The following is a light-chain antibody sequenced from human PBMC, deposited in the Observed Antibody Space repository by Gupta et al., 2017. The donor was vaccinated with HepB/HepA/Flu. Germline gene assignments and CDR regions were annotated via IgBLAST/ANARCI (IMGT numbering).Light chain of an antibody. CDR3: QQLNSYPAIT. CDR1: QGISSY. V-gene: IGKV1-9*01. J-gene: IGKJ5*01. Sequence: DIQLTQSPSFLSASVGDRVTITCRASQGISSYLAWYQKKPGKAPKLLIYAASTLQSGVPSRFSGSGSGTEFTLTISSLQPEDFATYYCQQLNSYPAITFGQGTRLEIK. CDR2: AAS.